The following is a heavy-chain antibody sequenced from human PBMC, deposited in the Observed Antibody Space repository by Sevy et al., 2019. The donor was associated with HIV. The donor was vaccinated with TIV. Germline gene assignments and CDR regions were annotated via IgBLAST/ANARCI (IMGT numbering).Heavy chain of an antibody. D-gene: IGHD6-25*01. Sequence: GGSLRLSCAASGFRFNNFGMYWVRQAPGKGLEGVAFIRYDGINKYYVDSVKGRSTISRDNSKDTLYLEMKSLRLEDTAIYYCAKGGSGGIDHYGMDVSGQGTSVTVSS. CDR1: GFRFNNFG. CDR3: AKGGSGGIDHYGMDV. J-gene: IGHJ6*02. V-gene: IGHV3-30*02. CDR2: IRYDGINK.